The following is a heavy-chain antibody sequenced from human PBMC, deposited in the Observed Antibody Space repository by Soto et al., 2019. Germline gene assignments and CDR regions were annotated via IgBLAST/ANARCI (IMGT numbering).Heavy chain of an antibody. CDR1: GGSISSGGYY. D-gene: IGHD3-9*01. Sequence: SETLSLTCTVSGGSISSGGYYWSWIRQHPGKGLEWIGYIYYSGSTYYNPSLKSRVTISVDTSKNQFSLRSEDTAVFYCARVFGTYYDILTGLWGGHFDYWGQGTQVTVSS. J-gene: IGHJ4*02. V-gene: IGHV4-31*03. CDR3: ARVFGTYYDILTGLWGGHFDY. CDR2: IYYSGST.